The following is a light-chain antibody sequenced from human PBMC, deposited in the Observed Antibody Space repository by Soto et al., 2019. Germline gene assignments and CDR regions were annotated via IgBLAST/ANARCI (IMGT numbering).Light chain of an antibody. Sequence: QSVLTQPPSVSAAPGQTVTISCSGSTSDIGTNYVSWYQQLPGTVPKLLIFNNNNRPSGIPDLFSASESGTSATLDITGLQTGDEADYYCVTWDTSLIGGGVVFGGGTKLTVL. CDR2: NNN. CDR1: TSDIGTNY. V-gene: IGLV1-51*01. CDR3: VTWDTSLIGGGVV. J-gene: IGLJ2*01.